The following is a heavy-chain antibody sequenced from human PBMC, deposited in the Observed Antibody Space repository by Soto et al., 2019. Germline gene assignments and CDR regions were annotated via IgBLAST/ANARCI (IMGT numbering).Heavy chain of an antibody. V-gene: IGHV3-33*01. CDR1: GFTFSSYG. Sequence: GGSLRLSCAASGFTFSSYGMHWVRQAPGKGLEWVAVIWYDGSNKYYADSVKGRFTISRDNSKNTLYLQMNSLRAEDTAVYYCARGAIPGYYYDSSGYFDYWGQGTLVTVS. CDR2: IWYDGSNK. D-gene: IGHD3-22*01. CDR3: ARGAIPGYYYDSSGYFDY. J-gene: IGHJ4*02.